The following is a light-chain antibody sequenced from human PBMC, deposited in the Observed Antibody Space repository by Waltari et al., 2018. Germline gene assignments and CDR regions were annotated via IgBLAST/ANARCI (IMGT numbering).Light chain of an antibody. Sequence: QSVLTQPPSLSATPGQTVTISCSGSSSNIGDNDVSWYRQVPGAAPQLLMYENGRRPSGSHDRYAAAKSRTTAILDIIRLRPEDEAEHYCGAWDTTLTSVVVGVGTKRTVL. J-gene: IGLJ2*01. V-gene: IGLV1-51*02. CDR3: GAWDTTLTSVV. CDR2: ENG. CDR1: SSNIGDND.